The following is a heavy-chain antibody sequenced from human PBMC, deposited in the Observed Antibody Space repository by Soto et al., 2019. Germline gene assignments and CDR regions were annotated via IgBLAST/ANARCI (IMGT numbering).Heavy chain of an antibody. CDR3: ATDRGGYCSGGSCPEAWFDP. Sequence: QVQLVQSGAEEKKPGASVKVSCKASGYTFTTYPMNWLRQAPGQRPEWMGWINVVNGGTKYSQKFQGRVSITRDTSASTAYMQLSRLRSDDTAVYYCATDRGGYCSGGSCPEAWFDPWGQGTLVTVTS. V-gene: IGHV1-3*05. D-gene: IGHD2-15*01. J-gene: IGHJ5*02. CDR2: INVVNGGT. CDR1: GYTFTTYP.